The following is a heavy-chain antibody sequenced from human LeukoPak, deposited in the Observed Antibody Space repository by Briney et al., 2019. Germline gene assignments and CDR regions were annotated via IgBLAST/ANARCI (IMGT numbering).Heavy chain of an antibody. V-gene: IGHV1-69*05. J-gene: IGHJ6*03. CDR2: IIPIFGTA. CDR3: ARNRGDIVVVPAAIPLPYYYYMDV. D-gene: IGHD2-2*02. CDR1: GGTFSSYA. Sequence: ASVKVSCKASGGTFSSYAISWVRQAPGQGLEWMGGIIPIFGTANYAQEFQGRVTITTDESTSTAYMELSSLRSEDTAVYYCARNRGDIVVVPAAIPLPYYYYMDVWGKGTTVTVSS.